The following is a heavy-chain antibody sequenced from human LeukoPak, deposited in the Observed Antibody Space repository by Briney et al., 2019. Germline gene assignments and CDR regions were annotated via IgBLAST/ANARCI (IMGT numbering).Heavy chain of an antibody. CDR2: IYYSGST. V-gene: IGHV4-59*08. D-gene: IGHD6-13*01. CDR1: GGSISSYY. J-gene: IGHJ4*02. Sequence: SETLSLTCTVSGGSISSYYWSWIRQPPGKGLEWIGYIYYSGSTNYNPSLKSRVTISVDTSKNQFSLKLSSVTAADTAVYYCARHQEQQLGWYYFDYWGQGTLVTVST. CDR3: ARHQEQQLGWYYFDY.